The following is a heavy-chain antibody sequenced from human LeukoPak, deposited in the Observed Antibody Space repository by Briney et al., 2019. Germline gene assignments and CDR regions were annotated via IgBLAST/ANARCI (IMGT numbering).Heavy chain of an antibody. V-gene: IGHV3-53*01. CDR1: GFTFSSYG. CDR2: IYSGSST. CDR3: AREFEYYFDY. J-gene: IGHJ4*02. Sequence: GGSLRLSCPASGFTFSSYGMHWVRQAPGRGLEWVSVIYSGSSTYYADSVKGRFTISRDNSKNTLYLQMNSLRAEDTAVYYCAREFEYYFDYRGQGTLVTVSS. D-gene: IGHD3-9*01.